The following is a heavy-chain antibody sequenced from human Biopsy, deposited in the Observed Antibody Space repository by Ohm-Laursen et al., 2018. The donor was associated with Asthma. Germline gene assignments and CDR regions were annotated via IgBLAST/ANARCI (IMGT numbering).Heavy chain of an antibody. CDR2: IYYSGST. V-gene: IGHV4-31*03. J-gene: IGHJ5*02. CDR1: GDSITSGGCF. CDR3: ARTTYGHDGFDP. D-gene: IGHD4-17*01. Sequence: SQTLSLTCTVSGDSITSGGCFWNWIRQHPVKGLEWIGHIYYSGSTYYNPSLKSRVSISLDTSKNQFSLSLTSVTAADTAVYYCARTTYGHDGFDPWGQGTLVTVSS.